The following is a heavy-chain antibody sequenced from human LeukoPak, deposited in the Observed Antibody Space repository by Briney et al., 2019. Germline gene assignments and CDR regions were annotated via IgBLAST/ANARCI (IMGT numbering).Heavy chain of an antibody. V-gene: IGHV4-59*08. CDR3: ARGGTDYTSSSYYYAMDV. CDR1: DVSIKSYY. J-gene: IGHJ6*02. CDR2: RFYSGNP. Sequence: SETLTLTCTVSDVSIKSYYWSWIRQAPGKGLEWIGFRFYSGNPSYNPALRSRVTISVDTSKNQFSLNLSSVTAADTAVYYCARGGTDYTSSSYYYAMDVWGQGTTVAVSS. D-gene: IGHD6-13*01.